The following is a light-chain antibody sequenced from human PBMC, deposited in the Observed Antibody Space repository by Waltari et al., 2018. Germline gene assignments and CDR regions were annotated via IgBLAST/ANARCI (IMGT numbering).Light chain of an antibody. J-gene: IGKJ4*02. Sequence: DIQMTQSPSTLSASVGDRVTITCRASQSITRRLAWYQQKAGKAPKLLIYKASILESGVPSRFSGGGSGTEFTLTISSLQPDDFATYYCQHYDAYSATFGRGTKVEIK. CDR3: QHYDAYSAT. V-gene: IGKV1-5*03. CDR1: QSITRR. CDR2: KAS.